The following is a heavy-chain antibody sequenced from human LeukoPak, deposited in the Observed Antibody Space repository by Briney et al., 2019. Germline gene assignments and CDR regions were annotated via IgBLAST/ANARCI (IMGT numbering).Heavy chain of an antibody. CDR2: INPNSGGT. CDR1: VYTFTGYY. J-gene: IGHJ1*01. CDR3: ARQERYDSSGYYNEYFQH. V-gene: IGHV1-2*02. Sequence: ASVKVSCEASVYTFTGYYMHWVRQAPGQGLEWMGWINPNSGGTNYAQKFQGRVTMTRDTSISTAYMELSRLRSDDTAVYYCARQERYDSSGYYNEYFQHWGQGTLVTVSS. D-gene: IGHD3-22*01.